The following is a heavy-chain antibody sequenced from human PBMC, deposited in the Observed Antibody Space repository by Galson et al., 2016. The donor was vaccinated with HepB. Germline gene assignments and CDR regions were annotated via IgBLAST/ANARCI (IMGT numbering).Heavy chain of an antibody. V-gene: IGHV3-30*18. CDR1: GFSFDSYG. D-gene: IGHD3-3*01. CDR2: ISYDEIKT. Sequence: SLRLSCAASGFSFDSYGMHWVRQAPGKGLEWVAVISYDEIKTDYADSVKGRFTISRDNSNKTLFLHMESLSPEDTALYFCAKSAMEWLHLPRPLDLWGQGALVTVSS. J-gene: IGHJ4*02. CDR3: AKSAMEWLHLPRPLDL.